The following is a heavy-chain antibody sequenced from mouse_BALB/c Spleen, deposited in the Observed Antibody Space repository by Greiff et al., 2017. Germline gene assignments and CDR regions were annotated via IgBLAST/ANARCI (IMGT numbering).Heavy chain of an antibody. Sequence: QVQLQQSGPSLVQPSQSLSITCTVSGFSLTSYGVHWVRQSPGKGLEWLGVIWSGGSTDYNAAFMSRLRITKDNSKSQVFFKMNSLQDDATAIYYCAKNDDGSYYFDYWGQGTTLTVSA. CDR3: AKNDDGSYYFDY. CDR2: IWSGGST. J-gene: IGHJ2*01. CDR1: GFSLTSYG. V-gene: IGHV2-5-1*01. D-gene: IGHD2-3*01.